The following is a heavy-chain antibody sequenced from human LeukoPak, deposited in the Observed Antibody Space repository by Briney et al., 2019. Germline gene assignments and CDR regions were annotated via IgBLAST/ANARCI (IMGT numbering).Heavy chain of an antibody. Sequence: SETLSLTCTVSGGSISSDYWSWVRQPAGKGLEWIGRIYTSGSTNYNPSLTSRVTMSVDTSKNQFSLKLSSVTAADTAVYYCARDRRGYGNWFDPWGQGTLVTVSS. V-gene: IGHV4-4*07. CDR2: IYTSGST. J-gene: IGHJ5*02. CDR3: ARDRRGYGNWFDP. D-gene: IGHD5-12*01. CDR1: GGSISSDY.